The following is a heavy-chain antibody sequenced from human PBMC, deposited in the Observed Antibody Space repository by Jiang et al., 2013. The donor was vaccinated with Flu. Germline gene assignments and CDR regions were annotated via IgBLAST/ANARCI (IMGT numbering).Heavy chain of an antibody. J-gene: IGHJ4*02. CDR3: AKDRAAVAHFDY. V-gene: IGHV3-30*18. Sequence: VISYDGSNKYYADSVKGRFTISRDNSKNTLYLQMNSLRAEDTAVYYCAKDRAAVAHFDYWGQGTLVTVSS. D-gene: IGHD6-19*01. CDR2: ISYDGSNK.